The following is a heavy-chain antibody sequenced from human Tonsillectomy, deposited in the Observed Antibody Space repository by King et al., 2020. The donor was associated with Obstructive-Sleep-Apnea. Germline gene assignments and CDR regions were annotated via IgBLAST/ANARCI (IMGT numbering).Heavy chain of an antibody. V-gene: IGHV3-21*01. Sequence: DVQLVESGGGLVKPGGSLRLSCAASGVTFSYYGMNWVRQAPGKGLEWVSSISSCSSYIYYADSVKGRFAIARDNAKKSLYLQMNSLRAEDRAVYYCAREVWVFCGGDCYSQGWYYYCMDVWGHGPTVTVPS. D-gene: IGHD2-21*02. CDR2: ISSCSSYI. CDR3: AREVWVFCGGDCYSQGWYYYCMDV. J-gene: IGHJ6*02. CDR1: GVTFSYYG.